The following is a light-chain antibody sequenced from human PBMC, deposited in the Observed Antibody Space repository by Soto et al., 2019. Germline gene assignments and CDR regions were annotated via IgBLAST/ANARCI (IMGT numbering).Light chain of an antibody. CDR2: EVS. J-gene: IGLJ1*01. CDR1: SSDVGNYKY. Sequence: SVLTKPASVSGSPGHSITISCTGTSSDVGNYKYVSWYQQHPGKAPKLMIYEVSNRPSGVSNRFSGSKSGNTASLTISGLQAEDETDYYCFSYTSSGTYVFGTGTKVTVL. V-gene: IGLV2-14*01. CDR3: FSYTSSGTYV.